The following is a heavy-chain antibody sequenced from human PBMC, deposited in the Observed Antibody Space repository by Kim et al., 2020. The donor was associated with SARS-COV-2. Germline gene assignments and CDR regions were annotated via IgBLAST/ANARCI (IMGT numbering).Heavy chain of an antibody. V-gene: IGHV3-20*03. CDR3: VRGYAGGPFDL. D-gene: IGHD3-16*01. Sequence: IGYGDSVKGRFTISGDNAKKSLYLQMNGLRVEDTALYYCVRGYAGGPFDLWGQGSLVTVSS. J-gene: IGHJ4*02. CDR2: I.